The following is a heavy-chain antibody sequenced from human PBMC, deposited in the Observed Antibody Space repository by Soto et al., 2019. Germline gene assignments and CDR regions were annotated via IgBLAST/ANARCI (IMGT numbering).Heavy chain of an antibody. J-gene: IGHJ3*02. CDR3: ARPPTVHLEAFEI. Sequence: SETLSLTCTVSGGSISSGSYYWGWIRQPPGKGLEWIGSIYYGDFSYYNPSLRSRVTLSVDRSKNQFSLNLKSVTAADTAVYYFARPPTVHLEAFEIWGQGTMVTVSS. CDR2: IYYGDFS. V-gene: IGHV4-39*01. CDR1: GGSISSGSYY.